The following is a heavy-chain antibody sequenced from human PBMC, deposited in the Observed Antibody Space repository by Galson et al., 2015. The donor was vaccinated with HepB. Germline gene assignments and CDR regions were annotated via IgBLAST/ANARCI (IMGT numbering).Heavy chain of an antibody. Sequence: SLRLSCAASGFTFSNYGMHWVRQAPGKGLEWVAGISYDVSNKYYADSVKGRFTISRDNSKNTLYLQMNSLRAEDTALYYYAKDPYLYSALAGTMAGFDYWGQGTLVTVSS. CDR1: GFTFSNYG. CDR3: AKDPYLYSALAGTMAGFDY. J-gene: IGHJ4*02. CDR2: ISYDVSNK. D-gene: IGHD6-19*01. V-gene: IGHV3-30*18.